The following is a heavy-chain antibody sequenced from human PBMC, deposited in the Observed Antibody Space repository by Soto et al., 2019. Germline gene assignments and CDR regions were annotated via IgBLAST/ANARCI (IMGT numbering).Heavy chain of an antibody. CDR2: IYYSGGT. CDR1: GGSISSGGYY. Sequence: QVQLQESGPGLVKPSQTLSLTCTVSGGSISSGGYYWSWIRQHPGKGLEWIGYIYYSGGTYYNPSHKCRITISIDTSKNPFSLKLSSVTAADTAVYYCARRGGGEDQFDYWGQGTLVTVSS. V-gene: IGHV4-31*03. CDR3: ARRGGGEDQFDY. D-gene: IGHD2-2*01. J-gene: IGHJ4*02.